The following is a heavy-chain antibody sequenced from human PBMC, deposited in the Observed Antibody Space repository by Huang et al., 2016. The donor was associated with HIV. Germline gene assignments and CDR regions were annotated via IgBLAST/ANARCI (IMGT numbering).Heavy chain of an antibody. Sequence: QAKLVQSGAEVKKPGSSVKVSCKASGGTFSSYVISWVRQGPGKGLEWMGGIIPMVGTANYAQKFQGRVTITADESTSTADMELSSLRPEDTAVYYCARSLYSSGWTYWYFDLWGRGTLVTVSS. V-gene: IGHV1-69*01. D-gene: IGHD6-19*01. CDR2: IIPMVGTA. J-gene: IGHJ2*01. CDR1: GGTFSSYV. CDR3: ARSLYSSGWTYWYFDL.